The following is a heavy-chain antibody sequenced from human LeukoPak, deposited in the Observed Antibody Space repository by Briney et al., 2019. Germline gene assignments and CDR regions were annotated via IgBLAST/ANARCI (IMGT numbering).Heavy chain of an antibody. D-gene: IGHD3-10*01. V-gene: IGHV4-4*07. Sequence: SETLSLTCTVSGGSLSSYYWSWIRQPAGKGLEWIGHIYTSGTTNYNPSLKSRVTMSIDTSKNQFSLKLSSVTAADTAIYYCARDAKYYFGSRTYFFFEYWGQGTLVTVSS. J-gene: IGHJ4*02. CDR1: GGSLSSYY. CDR3: ARDAKYYFGSRTYFFFEY. CDR2: IYTSGTT.